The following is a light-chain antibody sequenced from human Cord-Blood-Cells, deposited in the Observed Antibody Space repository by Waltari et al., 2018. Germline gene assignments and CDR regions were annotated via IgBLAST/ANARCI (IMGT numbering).Light chain of an antibody. CDR1: QSVSSSY. CDR3: QQYGSSPPWT. V-gene: IGKV3-20*01. CDR2: GAS. J-gene: IGKJ1*01. Sequence: EIVVTQSPGTRASSPGERATLSGRASQSVSSSYLAWYQQKPGQAPRLLIYGASSRATGIPDRFSGSGSGTDFTLTIRRLEPEDFAVYYCQQYGSSPPWTFGQGTKVEIK.